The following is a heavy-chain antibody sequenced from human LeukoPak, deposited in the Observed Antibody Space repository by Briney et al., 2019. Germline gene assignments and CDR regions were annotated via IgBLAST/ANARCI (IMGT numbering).Heavy chain of an antibody. CDR1: GFTFSSYE. CDR3: ATDLLTYDNFDY. J-gene: IGHJ4*02. CDR2: ISSSGSTI. Sequence: GGSLRLSCAASGFTFSSYEMNWVRQAPGKGLEWVSYISSSGSTIYYADSVKGRFTISRDNAKNSLYLQMNNLRAEDTAVYYCATDLLTYDNFDYWGQGTLVTVSS. V-gene: IGHV3-48*03. D-gene: IGHD3-9*01.